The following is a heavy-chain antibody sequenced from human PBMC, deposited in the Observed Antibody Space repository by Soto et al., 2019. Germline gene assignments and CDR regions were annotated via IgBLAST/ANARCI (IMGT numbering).Heavy chain of an antibody. Sequence: PGGSLRLSCAASGFTFSRFAMSWVRQAPGQRLEWVATFSGGRDTTWHADSVKGRFTVSRDSSKNTLSLQMNSLRPEDTALYYCAKATSATCTGSICYSFDYWGQGTLVTVSS. CDR1: GFTFSRFA. D-gene: IGHD2-21*01. CDR2: FSGGRDTT. CDR3: AKATSATCTGSICYSFDY. V-gene: IGHV3-23*01. J-gene: IGHJ4*02.